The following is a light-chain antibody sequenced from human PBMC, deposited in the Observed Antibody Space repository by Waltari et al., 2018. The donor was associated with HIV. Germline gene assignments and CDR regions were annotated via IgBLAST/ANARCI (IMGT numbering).Light chain of an antibody. CDR1: SSDVGGSNL. Sequence: QSALTQPVSVSGSPGQSITISCTGTSSDVGGSNLVSWYQQHPGKAPKLMIYEVSKRPSGFSNRFSGSKSGNTASLTISGLQAEDEADYYCCAYAGSTTYVIFGGGTKLTVL. CDR2: EVS. CDR3: CAYAGSTTYVI. V-gene: IGLV2-23*02. J-gene: IGLJ2*01.